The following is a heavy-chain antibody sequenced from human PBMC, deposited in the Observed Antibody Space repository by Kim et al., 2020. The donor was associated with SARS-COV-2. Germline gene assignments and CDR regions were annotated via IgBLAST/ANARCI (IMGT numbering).Heavy chain of an antibody. CDR1: GFTFSNYW. CDR2: IKSDGRST. Sequence: GGSLRLSCAASGFTFSNYWMHWVRQAPGKGLVWVSRIKSDGRSTSYADSVKGRFTISRDNAKNTLYLQMNSLRAEDTAVYYCARDPLGLRTFGYWGQGTLVTVSS. D-gene: IGHD4-17*01. J-gene: IGHJ4*02. V-gene: IGHV3-74*01. CDR3: ARDPLGLRTFGY.